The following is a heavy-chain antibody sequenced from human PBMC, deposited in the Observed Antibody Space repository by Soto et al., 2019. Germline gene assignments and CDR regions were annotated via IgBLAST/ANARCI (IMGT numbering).Heavy chain of an antibody. D-gene: IGHD3-3*01. CDR1: GGTFSSYS. CDR3: ARDTGVTPRNNYFDF. CDR2: ITPLFGTS. J-gene: IGHJ4*02. V-gene: IGHV1-69*01. Sequence: QVQLVQSGAEVKKPGSSVKVSCKAPGGTFSSYSFNWVRQAPGQGLEWVGGITPLFGTSNYAQTFQGRLTITADGSTTTVYMELRSLRSEDTAVYYCARDTGVTPRNNYFDFWGQGTLVLVSS.